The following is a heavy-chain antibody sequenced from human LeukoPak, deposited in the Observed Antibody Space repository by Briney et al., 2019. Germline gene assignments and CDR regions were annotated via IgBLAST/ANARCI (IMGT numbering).Heavy chain of an antibody. J-gene: IGHJ4*02. CDR3: AKDMGPYYGSGSYYQPDY. D-gene: IGHD3-10*01. CDR1: GFTVSSNY. V-gene: IGHV3-53*05. Sequence: PGGSLRLSCAASGFTVSSNYMSWVRQAPGKGLEWVSVIYSGGSTYYADSVKGRFTISRDNAKNSLYLQMNSLRAEDTALYYCAKDMGPYYGSGSYYQPDYWGQGTLVTVSS. CDR2: IYSGGST.